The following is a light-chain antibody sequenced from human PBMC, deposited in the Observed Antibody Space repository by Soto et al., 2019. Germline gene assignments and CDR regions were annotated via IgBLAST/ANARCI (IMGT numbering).Light chain of an antibody. Sequence: IQLTQSPSSLSASVGDIVTITCRASQGINKFLAWYQQRPEKTPQLLVYVESTLHSGVPSRFSCSGAGTDFALTISSLKSEDFAIYYCRQLTNCRFTIGQGTKLDIK. CDR3: RQLTNCRFT. V-gene: IGKV1-9*01. CDR1: QGINKF. CDR2: VES. J-gene: IGKJ2*01.